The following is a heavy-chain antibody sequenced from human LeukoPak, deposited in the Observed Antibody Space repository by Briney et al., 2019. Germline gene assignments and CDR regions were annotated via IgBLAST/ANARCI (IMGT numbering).Heavy chain of an antibody. CDR3: ARSGTVGAMPV. V-gene: IGHV4-59*08. Sequence: PSETLSLTCTVSSGSISGYYWSWIRQPPGKGLEWVGYISYSGSTNYNPSLKSRVTISVDTSKNQFSLKLSSVTAADTAVYYCARSGTVGAMPVWGQGTLVTVSS. CDR1: SGSISGYY. J-gene: IGHJ4*02. CDR2: ISYSGST. D-gene: IGHD1-26*01.